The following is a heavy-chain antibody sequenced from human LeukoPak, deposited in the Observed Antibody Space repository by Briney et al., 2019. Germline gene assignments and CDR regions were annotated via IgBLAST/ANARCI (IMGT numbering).Heavy chain of an antibody. V-gene: IGHV4-4*02. CDR3: ARVGCSSTTHCMDA. CDR2: IYHSGST. Sequence: SGTLSLTCAVSGGSISSSNWWSWVRQPPGKGLEWIGEIYHSGSTNYNPSLKSRVTISVDKSKNQFSLKLSSVTAADTAVYYCARVGCSSTTHCMDAWGQGTTVTVSS. D-gene: IGHD2-2*01. CDR1: GGSISSSNW. J-gene: IGHJ6*02.